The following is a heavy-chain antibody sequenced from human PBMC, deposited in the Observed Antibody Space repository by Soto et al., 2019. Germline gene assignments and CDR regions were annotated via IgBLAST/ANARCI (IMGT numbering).Heavy chain of an antibody. CDR1: GGAFSGYY. J-gene: IGHJ3*02. Sequence: SETLSLTCAVYGGAFSGYYWSWVRPPPGKGLGWVGEINHSGSTNYNPSLKSRVTISVDTSKNQFSLKLSSVTAADTAVYYCARVAWTKDIVVVVAAPNDAFDIWGQGTMVTVS. CDR2: INHSGST. CDR3: ARVAWTKDIVVVVAAPNDAFDI. V-gene: IGHV4-34*01. D-gene: IGHD2-15*01.